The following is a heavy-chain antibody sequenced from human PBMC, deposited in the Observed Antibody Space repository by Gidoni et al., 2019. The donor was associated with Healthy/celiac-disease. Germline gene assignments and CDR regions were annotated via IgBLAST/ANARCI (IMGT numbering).Heavy chain of an antibody. J-gene: IGHJ4*02. V-gene: IGHV5-51*01. Sequence: EVQLVQSGAEAKKPGEPLTISCQGSGYSVSSYWIGWVRQLPGKGLEWMGIIYPGDSDTRYSPSFQGQVTISADKSISTAYLQWSSLKASDTAMYYCARHWATVGDGFDYWGQGTLVTVSS. D-gene: IGHD4-17*01. CDR3: ARHWATVGDGFDY. CDR2: IYPGDSDT. CDR1: GYSVSSYW.